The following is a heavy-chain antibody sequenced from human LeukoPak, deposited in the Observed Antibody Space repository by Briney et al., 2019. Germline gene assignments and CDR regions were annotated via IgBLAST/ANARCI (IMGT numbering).Heavy chain of an antibody. CDR2: ISSSSSYI. Sequence: GGSLRLSCAASGFTFSSYSMNWVRQAPGKGLEWVSSISSSSSYIYYADSVKGRFTISRDNAKNSLYLQMNSLRAEDTAVYYCASRYCSGGSCFFDYGGQGTLVTVSS. CDR1: GFTFSSYS. CDR3: ASRYCSGGSCFFDY. D-gene: IGHD2-15*01. V-gene: IGHV3-21*01. J-gene: IGHJ4*02.